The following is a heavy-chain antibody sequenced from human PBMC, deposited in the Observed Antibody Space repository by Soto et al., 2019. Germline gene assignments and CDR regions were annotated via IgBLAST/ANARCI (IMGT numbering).Heavy chain of an antibody. V-gene: IGHV4-31*03. CDR1: GGSISSGGYY. CDR2: IYYSGST. CDR3: ARGLPDFWSGYYFDY. J-gene: IGHJ4*02. Sequence: SETLSLTCTVSGGSISSGGYYWSWIRQHPGKGLEWIGYIYYSGSTCYNPSLKSRVTISVDTSKNQFSLKLSSVTAADTAVYYCARGLPDFWSGYYFDYWGQGTLVTVSS. D-gene: IGHD3-3*01.